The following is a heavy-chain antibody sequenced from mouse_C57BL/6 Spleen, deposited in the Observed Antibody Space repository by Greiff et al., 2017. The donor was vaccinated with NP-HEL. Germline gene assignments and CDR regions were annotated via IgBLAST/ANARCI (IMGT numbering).Heavy chain of an antibody. D-gene: IGHD1-1*01. J-gene: IGHJ4*01. CDR1: GYAFSSSW. CDR2: IYPGDGDT. V-gene: IGHV1-82*01. CDR3: VRPLLYYYGSSQYYYAMDY. Sequence: QVQLKESGPELVKPGASVKISCKASGYAFSSSWMNWVKQRPGKGLEWIGRIYPGDGDTNYNGKFKGKATLTADKSSSTAYMQLSSLTSEDSAVYFCVRPLLYYYGSSQYYYAMDYWGQGTSVTVSS.